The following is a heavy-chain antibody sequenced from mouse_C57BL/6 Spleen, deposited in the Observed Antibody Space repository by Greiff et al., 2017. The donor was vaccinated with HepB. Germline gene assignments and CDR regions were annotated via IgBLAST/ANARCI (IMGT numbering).Heavy chain of an antibody. CDR2: ISYDGSN. CDR3: ARDEMVTTRAY. D-gene: IGHD2-2*01. Sequence: EVQLVESGPGLVKPSQSLSLTCSVTGYSITSGYYWNWIRQFPGNKLEWMGYISYDGSNNYNPSLKNRISITRDTSKNQFFLKLNSVTTEDTATYYCARDEMVTTRAYWGQGTLVTVSA. J-gene: IGHJ3*01. V-gene: IGHV3-6*01. CDR1: GYSITSGYY.